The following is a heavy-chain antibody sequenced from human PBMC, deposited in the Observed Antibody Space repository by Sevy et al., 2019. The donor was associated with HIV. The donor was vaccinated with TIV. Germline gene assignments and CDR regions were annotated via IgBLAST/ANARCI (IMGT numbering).Heavy chain of an antibody. J-gene: IGHJ5*02. CDR1: GFTFSSYW. D-gene: IGHD3-3*01. Sequence: GGSLRLSCAASGFTFSSYWMHWVRQAPGKGLVWVSRINSDGSSTSYGDSVKGRLTISRDNAKNTLYLQMTSLRAEDMVVYYWARVPAYYDFWSGYYTWFEPWGQGTLVTVSS. CDR3: ARVPAYYDFWSGYYTWFEP. CDR2: INSDGSST. V-gene: IGHV3-74*01.